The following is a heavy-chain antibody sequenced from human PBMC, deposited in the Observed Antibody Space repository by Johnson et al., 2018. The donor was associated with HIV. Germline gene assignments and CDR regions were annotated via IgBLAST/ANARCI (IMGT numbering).Heavy chain of an antibody. J-gene: IGHJ3*01. Sequence: QVQLVESGGGVVQPGRSLRLSCVASGFSFSSFAMHWVRQAPGKGLQWVAVMSFDETNSYDSDSVDVKGRFTISRDNSKNTLYLQMDSLGGEDTALYYCARALSRFGVSDAFDVWGQGTMVTVSS. D-gene: IGHD3-10*01. CDR1: GFSFSSFA. V-gene: IGHV3-30-3*01. CDR2: MSFDETNS. CDR3: ARALSRFGVSDAFDV.